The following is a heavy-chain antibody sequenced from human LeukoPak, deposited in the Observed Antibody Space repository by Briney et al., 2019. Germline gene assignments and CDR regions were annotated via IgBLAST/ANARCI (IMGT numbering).Heavy chain of an antibody. CDR2: IYYSGST. D-gene: IGHD5-18*01. V-gene: IGHV4-39*01. CDR1: GGSISSSSYY. J-gene: IGHJ4*02. Sequence: SETLSLTCTVSGGSISSSSYYWGWIRQPPGKGLEWIGSIYYSGSTYYNPSLKSRVTISVDTSKNQFSLKLSSVTAADTAVYYCARRRRYSYGLAVDYWGQGTLVTVSS. CDR3: ARRRRYSYGLAVDY.